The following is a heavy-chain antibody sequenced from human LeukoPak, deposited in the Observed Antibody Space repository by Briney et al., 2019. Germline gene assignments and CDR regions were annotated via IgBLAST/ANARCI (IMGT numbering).Heavy chain of an antibody. J-gene: IGHJ4*02. CDR1: GFTFSSYS. D-gene: IGHD1-26*01. CDR3: ARGKVGATPPQLNY. Sequence: GGSLRLSCAASGFTFSSYSMNWVRQAPGKGLEWVSSISSSSSYIYYADSVKGRFTISKDNAKNSLYLQMNSLRAEDTAVYYCARGKVGATPPQLNYWGQGTLVTVSS. CDR2: ISSSSSYI. V-gene: IGHV3-21*01.